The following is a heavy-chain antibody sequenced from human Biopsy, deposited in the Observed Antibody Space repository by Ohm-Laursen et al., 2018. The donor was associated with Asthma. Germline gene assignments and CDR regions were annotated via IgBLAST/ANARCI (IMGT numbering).Heavy chain of an antibody. CDR1: GFPISNYG. CDR3: AKITTDRQKANNWFDP. CDR2: MSYDDSQT. V-gene: IGHV3-33*05. J-gene: IGHJ5*02. D-gene: IGHD3-22*01. Sequence: SLRLSCAASGFPISNYGMHWVRQAPGKGLEWVAVMSYDDSQTRYADSVKGRFTISRDSSRNTLYLQLSTLRVEDTAVYFCAKITTDRQKANNWFDPWSQGTLVTVSS.